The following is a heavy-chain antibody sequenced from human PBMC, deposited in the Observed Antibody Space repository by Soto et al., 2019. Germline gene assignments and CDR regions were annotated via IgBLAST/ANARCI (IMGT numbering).Heavy chain of an antibody. CDR2: INPNSGGT. J-gene: IGHJ6*02. V-gene: IGHV1-2*04. D-gene: IGHD6-6*01. CDR1: GYTFTGYY. Sequence: QVQLVQSGAEVKKPGASVKVSCKASGYTFTGYYMHWVRQAPGQGLEWMGWINPNSGGTNYAQKFQGWVTMTRDTSISTAYMELSRLRSDDTAVYYCARDGGSLGQLVPYYYYGMDVWGQGTTVTVSS. CDR3: ARDGGSLGQLVPYYYYGMDV.